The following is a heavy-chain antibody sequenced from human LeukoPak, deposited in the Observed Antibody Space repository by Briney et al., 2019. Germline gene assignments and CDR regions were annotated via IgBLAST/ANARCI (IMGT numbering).Heavy chain of an antibody. CDR1: GFTFSSYA. J-gene: IGHJ4*02. Sequence: PGGSLRLSCAASGFTFSSYAMSWVRQAPGKGLEWVSVIGGSGDSTDYAESVKGRFTISGDNSKSTLYLQMNSLRAEDTAVYYCVKGVSGYFDYWGQGNLVTVSS. V-gene: IGHV3-23*01. CDR3: VKGVSGYFDY. D-gene: IGHD3-22*01. CDR2: IGGSGDST.